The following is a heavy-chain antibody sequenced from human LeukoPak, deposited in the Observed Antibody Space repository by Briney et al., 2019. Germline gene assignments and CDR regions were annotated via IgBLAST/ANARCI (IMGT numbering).Heavy chain of an antibody. V-gene: IGHV3-48*04. CDR3: ARVPSDDFWSGPHFDY. CDR2: ISSTGGTI. D-gene: IGHD3-3*01. CDR1: GFTFSTNS. Sequence: GGSLRLSCAASGFTFSTNSMNWVRQAPGKGLEWVSYISSTGGTIYYADSMKGRFTISRDNAKNSLYLQMNSLRAEDTAVYYCARVPSDDFWSGPHFDYWGQGTLVTVSS. J-gene: IGHJ4*02.